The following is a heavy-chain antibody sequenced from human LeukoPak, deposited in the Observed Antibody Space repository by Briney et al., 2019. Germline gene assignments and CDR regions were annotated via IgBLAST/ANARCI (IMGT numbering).Heavy chain of an antibody. J-gene: IGHJ4*02. CDR2: ISGSGGST. V-gene: IGHV3-23*01. CDR1: GFTFSSYA. D-gene: IGHD3-22*01. Sequence: GGSLRLSCAASGFTFSSYAMSWVRQAPGKGLEWVSAISGSGGSTYYADSVKGRFTISRDNSKNTLYLQMNSLRAEDTAVYYCAKKAYYDSSGYYVLLFFDYWGQGTLVTVPS. CDR3: AKKAYYDSSGYYVLLFFDY.